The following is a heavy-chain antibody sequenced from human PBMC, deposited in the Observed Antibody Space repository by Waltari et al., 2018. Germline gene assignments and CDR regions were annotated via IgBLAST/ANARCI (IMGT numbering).Heavy chain of an antibody. J-gene: IGHJ4*02. CDR1: GGSISSYY. V-gene: IGHV4-59*01. CDR2: IYYSGST. Sequence: QVQLQESGPGLVKPSETLSLTCTVSGGSISSYYWSWIRQPPGKGLEWIGYIYYSGSTNYNPSLKSRVTISVDTSKNQFSLKLSSVIAADTAVYYCARAIQYCSGGSCLYYYFDYWGQGTLVTVSS. D-gene: IGHD2-15*01. CDR3: ARAIQYCSGGSCLYYYFDY.